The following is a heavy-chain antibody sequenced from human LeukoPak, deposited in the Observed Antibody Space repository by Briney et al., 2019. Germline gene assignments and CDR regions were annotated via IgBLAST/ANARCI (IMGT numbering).Heavy chain of an antibody. V-gene: IGHV1-24*01. CDR2: FDPEDGES. J-gene: IGHJ4*02. D-gene: IGHD1-26*01. CDR3: ATADKWEPLDY. CDR1: GASLSETS. Sequence: ASVKVSCKVSGASLSETSIHWVRQAPGQWLEWMGGFDPEDGESIFAQRFQGRFFMTEDTSTDTAYMELRGLRPEDTAVYYCATADKWEPLDYWGQGTLVTVSS.